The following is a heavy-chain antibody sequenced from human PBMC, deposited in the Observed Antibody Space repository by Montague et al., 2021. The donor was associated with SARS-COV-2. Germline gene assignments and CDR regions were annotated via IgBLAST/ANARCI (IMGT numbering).Heavy chain of an antibody. CDR3: ARGDYYDSTGYYDY. D-gene: IGHD3-22*01. Sequence: SETLSLTCTVSGGSISSYYWSWIRQPPGKGLEWIGYIYYSGSTNXNPSPKSRVTISVDTSKNQFSLKVRSVTAADTAVYYCARGDYYDSTGYYDYWGQGTLVTVSS. CDR2: IYYSGST. V-gene: IGHV4-59*01. J-gene: IGHJ4*01. CDR1: GGSISSYY.